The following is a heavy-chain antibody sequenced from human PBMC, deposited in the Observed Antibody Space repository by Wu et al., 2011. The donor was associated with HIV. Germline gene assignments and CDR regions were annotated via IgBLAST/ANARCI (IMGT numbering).Heavy chain of an antibody. CDR2: ISVFHTT. D-gene: IGHD1-26*01. V-gene: IGHV1-69*01. CDR3: ARVGLLGTXVFDI. Sequence: EWMGWISVFHTTRYAQALQARVTFTADESTNTVYMELRSLRFEDTAMYYCARVGLLGTXVFDIWGQGTMLTVSS. J-gene: IGHJ3*02.